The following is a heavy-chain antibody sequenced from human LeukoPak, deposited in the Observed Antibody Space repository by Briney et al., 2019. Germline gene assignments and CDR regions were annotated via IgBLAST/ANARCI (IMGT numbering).Heavy chain of an antibody. J-gene: IGHJ4*02. CDR2: IIPIFGTA. CDR1: GGTFSSYA. D-gene: IGHD5-18*01. CDR3: VRYSYGNDYFDY. V-gene: IGHV1-69*06. Sequence: ASVKVSCKASGGTFSSYATSWVRQAPGQGLEWMGGIIPIFGTANYAQKFQGRVTITADKSTSTAYMELSSLRSEDTAVYYCVRYSYGNDYFDYWGQGTLVTVSS.